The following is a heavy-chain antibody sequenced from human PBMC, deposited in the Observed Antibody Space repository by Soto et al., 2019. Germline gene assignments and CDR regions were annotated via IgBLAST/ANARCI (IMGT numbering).Heavy chain of an antibody. CDR2: IRSKAYGGTT. J-gene: IGHJ3*02. CDR1: GFTFGDYA. Sequence: GGSLRLSCTASGFTFGDYAMSWFRQAPGKGLEWVGFIRSKAYGGTTEYAASVKGRFTISRDDSKSIAYLQMNSLKTEDTAVYYCTRERERGYSSSLPAAFDIWGQGTMVTVSS. CDR3: TRERERGYSSSLPAAFDI. D-gene: IGHD6-6*01. V-gene: IGHV3-49*03.